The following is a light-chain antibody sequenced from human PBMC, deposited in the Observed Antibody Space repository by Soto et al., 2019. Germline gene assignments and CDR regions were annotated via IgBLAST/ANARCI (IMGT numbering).Light chain of an antibody. J-gene: IGLJ1*01. V-gene: IGLV2-14*01. CDR2: DVS. CDR1: SSDVGGYNY. Sequence: QSALTQPASVSGSPGQSITISCTGTSSDVGGYNYVSWYQQHPGKAPKLMSYDVSNRPSGVFNRFSGSKSGNTASLTISGLQAEDEADYFCSSYTSSANVFGTGIRVTVL. CDR3: SSYTSSANV.